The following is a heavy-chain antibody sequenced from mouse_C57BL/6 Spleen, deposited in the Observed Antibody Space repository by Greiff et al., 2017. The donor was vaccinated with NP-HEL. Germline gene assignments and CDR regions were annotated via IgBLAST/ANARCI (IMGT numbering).Heavy chain of an antibody. Sequence: QVQLQQSGAELVMPGASVKLSCKASGYTFTSYWMHWVKQRPGQGLEWIGEIDPSDSYTNYNQKFKGKSTLTVDKSSSTAYMQLSSLTSEDSAVYYCGRRSPRGYYAMDYWGQGTSVTVSS. J-gene: IGHJ4*01. CDR3: GRRSPRGYYAMDY. CDR2: IDPSDSYT. D-gene: IGHD3-3*01. V-gene: IGHV1-69*01. CDR1: GYTFTSYW.